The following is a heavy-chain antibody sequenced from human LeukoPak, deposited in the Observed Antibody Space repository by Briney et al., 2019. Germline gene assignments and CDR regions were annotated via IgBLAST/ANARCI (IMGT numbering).Heavy chain of an antibody. D-gene: IGHD6-13*01. Sequence: GGSLRLSCAASGFTLGSHWMHWVRQAPGKGLEYVSAISNNGGSKYYADSVKGRFTISRDNSKNTLYLQMSSLRVEDTAVYYCVKGGYSSSWSLFDYWGQGTLVTVSS. J-gene: IGHJ4*02. CDR3: VKGGYSSSWSLFDY. CDR2: ISNNGGSK. CDR1: GFTLGSHW. V-gene: IGHV3-64D*06.